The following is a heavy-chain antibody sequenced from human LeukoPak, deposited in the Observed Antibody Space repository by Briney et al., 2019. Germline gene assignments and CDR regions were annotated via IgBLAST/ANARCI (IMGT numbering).Heavy chain of an antibody. D-gene: IGHD4-17*01. J-gene: IGHJ6*03. CDR3: ARATVTTLWDYYYYYMDV. CDR2: ISSTSYI. CDR1: GFIFSTYS. V-gene: IGHV3-21*01. Sequence: GGSLRLSCAASGFIFSTYSMNWVRQAPGKGLEWVSSISSTSYIYYADSVKGRFTISRDNAKNSLYLQMNSLRAEDTAVYYCARATVTTLWDYYYYYMDVWGKGTTVTVSS.